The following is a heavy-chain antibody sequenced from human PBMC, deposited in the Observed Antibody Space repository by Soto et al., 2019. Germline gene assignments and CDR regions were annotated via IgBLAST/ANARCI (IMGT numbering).Heavy chain of an antibody. CDR1: GGAFNGYY. V-gene: IGHV4-34*01. D-gene: IGHD3-16*01. CDR3: ARAGAALVRGSIGGFDY. Sequence: QVHLQQWGAGLLKPSETLSLTCAVNGGAFNGYYWTWIRQSPGKGLQWIGEINHSGTVDYNPSLKLRVTFSTATSNKQFSLTRTSVTAADSAVYYCARAGAALVRGSIGGFDYWGQGTMVTVSS. J-gene: IGHJ4*02. CDR2: INHSGTV.